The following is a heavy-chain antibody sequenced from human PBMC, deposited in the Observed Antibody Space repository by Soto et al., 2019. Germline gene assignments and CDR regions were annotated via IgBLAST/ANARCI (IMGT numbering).Heavy chain of an antibody. V-gene: IGHV3-23*01. CDR2: ISGSGGSA. CDR1: GFTFSSYA. D-gene: IGHD1-7*01. Sequence: GSLRLSCAASGFTFSSYAMSWVRQAPGKGLEWVSAISGSGGSAYYADSVKGRFTISRDNSKNTLYLQMNSLRAEDTAVYYCAKERLELRYYYGMDVWGQGTTVTVSS. CDR3: AKERLELRYYYGMDV. J-gene: IGHJ6*02.